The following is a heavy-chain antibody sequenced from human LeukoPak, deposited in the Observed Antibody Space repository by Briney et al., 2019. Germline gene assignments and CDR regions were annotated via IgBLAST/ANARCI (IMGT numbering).Heavy chain of an antibody. CDR2: IKQDGSEK. Sequence: GGSLRLSCAASGFTLSSYWMSWVRQAPGKGLEWVANIKQDGSEKYYVDSVKGRFTISRDNAKNSLYLQMNSLRAEDTAVYYCARDIQWLRGRDAAFDIWGQGTMVTVSS. CDR1: GFTLSSYW. V-gene: IGHV3-7*03. CDR3: ARDIQWLRGRDAAFDI. J-gene: IGHJ3*02. D-gene: IGHD5-12*01.